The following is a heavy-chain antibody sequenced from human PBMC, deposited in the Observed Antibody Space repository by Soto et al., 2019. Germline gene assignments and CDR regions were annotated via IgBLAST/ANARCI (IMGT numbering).Heavy chain of an antibody. J-gene: IGHJ4*02. D-gene: IGHD7-27*01. CDR1: GYTFTGYY. CDR2: INPNSGGT. CDR3: ARDRGWGFRDYFEY. Sequence: ASVKVSCKASGYTFTGYYMHWVRQAPGQGLEWMGWINPNSGGTNYAQKFQGWVTMTRDTSISTAYMELSRLRSDDTAVYYCARDRGWGFRDYFEYWGQGTLVTVSS. V-gene: IGHV1-2*04.